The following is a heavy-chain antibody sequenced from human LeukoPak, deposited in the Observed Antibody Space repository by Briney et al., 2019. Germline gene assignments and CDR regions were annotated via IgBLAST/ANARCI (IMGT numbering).Heavy chain of an antibody. CDR2: IYYSGST. J-gene: IGHJ4*02. Sequence: SQTLSLTCTVSGGSISSGGYYWSWIRQHPGKGLEWIGYIYYSGSTYHNPSLKSRVTISVDTSKNQFSLKLSSVTAADTAVYYCARRGDYALTHDYWGQGTLVTVSS. V-gene: IGHV4-31*03. CDR3: ARRGDYALTHDY. CDR1: GGSISSGGYY. D-gene: IGHD4-17*01.